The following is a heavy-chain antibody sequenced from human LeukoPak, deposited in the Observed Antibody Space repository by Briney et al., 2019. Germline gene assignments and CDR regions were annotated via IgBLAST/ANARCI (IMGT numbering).Heavy chain of an antibody. CDR2: ISGSGGST. CDR1: GFTFSHYA. J-gene: IGHJ3*02. D-gene: IGHD1-26*01. V-gene: IGHV3-23*01. Sequence: GGSLRLSCAASGFTFSHYAIHWVRQAPGKGLEWVSAISGSGGSTYYADSVKGRFTISRDNSKNTLYLQMNSLRAEDTAVYYCAKDIDPQSGATVDDAFDIWGQGTMVTVSS. CDR3: AKDIDPQSGATVDDAFDI.